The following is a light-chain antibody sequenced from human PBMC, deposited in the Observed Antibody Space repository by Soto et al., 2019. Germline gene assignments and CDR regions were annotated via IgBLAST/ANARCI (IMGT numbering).Light chain of an antibody. Sequence: EIVLTQSPGTLSLSPGERATLSCRASQSFSGTYLAWYQQKPGQAPRLLIYAASTRATGIPDRFSCSGSGTDFTLTLSRLEPEDVAVYDCQQYGSSPRITFGQGTRLEIK. CDR3: QQYGSSPRIT. J-gene: IGKJ5*01. V-gene: IGKV3-20*01. CDR1: QSFSGTY. CDR2: AAS.